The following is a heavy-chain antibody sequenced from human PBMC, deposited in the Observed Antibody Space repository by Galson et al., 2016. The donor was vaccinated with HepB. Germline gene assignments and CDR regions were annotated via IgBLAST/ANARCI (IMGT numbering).Heavy chain of an antibody. V-gene: IGHV5-51*01. CDR1: GYSFTSYW. CDR2: IYPGDSNT. J-gene: IGHJ4*02. Sequence: QSGAEVKKPGESLKISCKGSGYSFTSYWIAWVRQMPGKGLEWMGSIYPGDSNTRYSPSFQGQVTISADKSISIAYLQWSSLRASDTAIYYCARQADYSNPWSPVDYWGQGALVTVSS. CDR3: ARQADYSNPWSPVDY. D-gene: IGHD6-13*01.